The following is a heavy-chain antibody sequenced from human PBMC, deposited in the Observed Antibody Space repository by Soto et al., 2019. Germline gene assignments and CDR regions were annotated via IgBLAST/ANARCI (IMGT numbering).Heavy chain of an antibody. CDR2: IRSKAYGGTT. CDR3: TRVLPPIFGVVPNWFDP. D-gene: IGHD3-3*01. CDR1: GFTFGDYA. J-gene: IGHJ5*02. Sequence: GGSLRLSCTASGFTFGDYAMSWFRQAPGKGLEWVGFIRSKAYGGTTEYAASVKGRFTISRDDSKSIAYLQMNSLKTEDTAVYYCTRVLPPIFGVVPNWFDPWGQGTLVTVSS. V-gene: IGHV3-49*03.